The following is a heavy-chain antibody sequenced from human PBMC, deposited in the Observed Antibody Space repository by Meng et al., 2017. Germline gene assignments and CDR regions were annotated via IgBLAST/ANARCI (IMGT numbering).Heavy chain of an antibody. CDR1: ADSVSSNSAA. V-gene: IGHV6-1*02. J-gene: IGHJ4*02. D-gene: IGHD1-26*01. CDR2: AYYRSKWYH. CDR3: ARGSYSFDS. Sequence: QIQLQQSGPVLGKPSHTLSLIFAISADSVSSNSAAWNWIRQSPSRGLEWLGRAYYRSKWYHDYAESVKSRISIDPDTSKNQFSLQLRSVTPEDSAVYYCARGSYSFDSWGQRTLVTVSS.